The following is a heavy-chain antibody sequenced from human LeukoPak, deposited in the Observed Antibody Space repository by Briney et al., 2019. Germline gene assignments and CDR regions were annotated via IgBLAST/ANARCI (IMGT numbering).Heavy chain of an antibody. V-gene: IGHV3-23*01. Sequence: GGSLILSCAASGFTFSDYAMSWVRQAPGKGVEWVSGISGSGSGTYYAGSVKGRFTISRDNSKNTVFLQMNSLRGEDTARYYCTKSGAYSGSYLPDYWGQGTLVTLFS. J-gene: IGHJ4*02. CDR3: TKSGAYSGSYLPDY. CDR1: GFTFSDYA. CDR2: ISGSGSGT. D-gene: IGHD1-26*01.